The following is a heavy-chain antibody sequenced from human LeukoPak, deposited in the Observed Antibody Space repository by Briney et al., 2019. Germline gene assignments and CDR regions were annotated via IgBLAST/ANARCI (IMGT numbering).Heavy chain of an antibody. CDR2: INSDGSST. V-gene: IGHV3-74*01. CDR3: ARSAAAGFSYYSYYLDV. CDR1: GFTFSSYW. Sequence: GGSLRLSCAASGFTFSSYWIHWVRHAPGKGLVWVSRINSDGSSTTYADSVKGRFTISRDNAKNTLYLQMNSLRAEDTAVYYCARSAAAGFSYYSYYLDVWGKGTTVTIFS. J-gene: IGHJ6*03. D-gene: IGHD6-13*01.